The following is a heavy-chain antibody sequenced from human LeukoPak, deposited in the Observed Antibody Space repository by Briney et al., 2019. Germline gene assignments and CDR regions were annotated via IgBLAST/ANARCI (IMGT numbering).Heavy chain of an antibody. V-gene: IGHV3-7*01. J-gene: IGHJ5*02. CDR3: ARDIVVVPAAENWFDP. D-gene: IGHD2-2*01. CDR2: IKQDGSEK. CDR1: GFTFSSYT. Sequence: GSLRLSCAASGFTFSSYTMSWVRPAPGKGLEWVANIKQDGSEKYYVDSVKGRFTISRDNAKNSLYLQMNSLRAEDTAVYYCARDIVVVPAAENWFDPWGQGTLVTVSS.